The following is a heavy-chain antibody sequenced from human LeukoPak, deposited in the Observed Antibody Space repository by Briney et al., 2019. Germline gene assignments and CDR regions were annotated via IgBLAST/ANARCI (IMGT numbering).Heavy chain of an antibody. D-gene: IGHD1-1*01. Sequence: GASVKVSCKASGYTFTSYGISWVRQAPGQGLEWMGWININTGNPTYAQGFTGRFVFSLDTSVTTAYLQISSLKAEDTAVYYCAREGGYDWNDGLGSNWFDPWGQGTVVTVSS. V-gene: IGHV7-4-1*02. CDR1: GYTFTSYG. CDR2: ININTGNP. J-gene: IGHJ5*02. CDR3: AREGGYDWNDGLGSNWFDP.